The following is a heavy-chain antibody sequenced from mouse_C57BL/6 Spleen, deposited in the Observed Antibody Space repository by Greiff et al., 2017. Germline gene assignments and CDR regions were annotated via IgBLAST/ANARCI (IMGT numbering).Heavy chain of an antibody. D-gene: IGHD1-1*01. J-gene: IGHJ4*01. CDR1: GFSLSTSGMG. CDR3: ARGYYYGSIYAMDY. Sequence: QVTLKESGPGILQSSQTLSLTCSFSGFSLSTSGMGVSWIRQPSGKGLEWLAHIYWDDDKRYNPSLKSRLTISKDTSRNQVFLKNTSVDTADTDTYYCARGYYYGSIYAMDYWGQGTSVTVSS. V-gene: IGHV8-12*01. CDR2: IYWDDDK.